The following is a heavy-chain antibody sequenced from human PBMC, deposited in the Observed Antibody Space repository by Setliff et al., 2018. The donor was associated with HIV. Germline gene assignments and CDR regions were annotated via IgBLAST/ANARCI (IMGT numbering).Heavy chain of an antibody. J-gene: IGHJ3*02. Sequence: LSLTCTVSGGSISSGSYFWSWIRQPAGKGLEWIGHIYTSGSTNYNPSLKSRVTTSVDTSKNHSSLRLSSVTAADTAVYYCARRERYYDILTGRVSDGFDIWGQGTMVTVSS. V-gene: IGHV4-61*09. CDR1: GGSISSGSYF. CDR3: ARRERYYDILTGRVSDGFDI. CDR2: IYTSGST. D-gene: IGHD3-9*01.